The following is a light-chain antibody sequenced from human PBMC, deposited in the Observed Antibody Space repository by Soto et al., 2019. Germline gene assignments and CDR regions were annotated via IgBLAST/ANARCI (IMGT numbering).Light chain of an antibody. J-gene: IGLJ3*02. CDR1: SSDVGTYDL. CDR2: EGT. V-gene: IGLV2-23*01. Sequence: QSALTQPASVSGSPGQSVTISCTGSSSDVGTYDLVSWYQQHPGKAPKILIYEGTKRPSGVSNRFSGSKSGNTASLTISRLQAEDEADYFCCSYAGFSTLVFGGGTQLTVL. CDR3: CSYAGFSTLV.